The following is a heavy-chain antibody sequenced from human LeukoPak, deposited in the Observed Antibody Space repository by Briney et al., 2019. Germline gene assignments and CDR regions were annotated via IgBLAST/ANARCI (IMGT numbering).Heavy chain of an antibody. CDR3: ARDHAADYYYYYMDV. Sequence: GASVKVSCKASGYTFTGYYMHWVRQAPGQGLEWMGWINPNSGGTNYAQKFQGRVTMTRDTSISTAYMELSRLRSDDKAVYYCARDHAADYYYYYMDVWGKGTTVTVSS. J-gene: IGHJ6*03. CDR1: GYTFTGYY. D-gene: IGHD6-13*01. V-gene: IGHV1-2*02. CDR2: INPNSGGT.